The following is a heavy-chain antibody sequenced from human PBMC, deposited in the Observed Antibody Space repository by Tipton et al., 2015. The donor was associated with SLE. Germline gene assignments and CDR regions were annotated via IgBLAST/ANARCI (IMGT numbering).Heavy chain of an antibody. CDR2: IYYSGST. Sequence: LRLSCTVSGGSISSSSYFWGWLRQPPGKGLEWIGSIYYSGSTYYNPSLKSRVTISVDTSKNQFSLKLSSVTAADAAVYYCARGSREVARPLGDWGQGTLVTVSS. CDR1: GGSISSSSYF. D-gene: IGHD6-6*01. V-gene: IGHV4-39*01. J-gene: IGHJ4*02. CDR3: ARGSREVARPLGD.